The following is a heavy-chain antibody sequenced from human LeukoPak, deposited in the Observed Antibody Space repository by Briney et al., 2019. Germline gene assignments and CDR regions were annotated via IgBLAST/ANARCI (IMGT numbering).Heavy chain of an antibody. Sequence: GASVKVSCKASGYTFTSYAMHWVRQAPGQRLEWMGWINAGNGNTKYSQEFQGRVTITRDTSASTAYMELSSLRSEDMAVYYCARGHQPSRQWPGWYFDYRGQGTLVTVSS. V-gene: IGHV1-3*03. CDR1: GYTFTSYA. CDR2: INAGNGNT. D-gene: IGHD6-19*01. J-gene: IGHJ4*02. CDR3: ARGHQPSRQWPGWYFDY.